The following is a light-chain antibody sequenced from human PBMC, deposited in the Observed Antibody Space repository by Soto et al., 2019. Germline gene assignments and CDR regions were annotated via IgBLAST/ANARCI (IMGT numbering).Light chain of an antibody. J-gene: IGKJ5*01. CDR2: GAP. V-gene: IGKV3-15*01. CDR3: QQYSNWPPIT. CDR1: QSVSSN. Sequence: EIVMTNSPATLSVSLWEIATLSCRASQSVSSNLAWYQQKPGQAPRLLIYGAPSRATGIPGRFSGSGSGTEFTLTISSLQSEDFAVYHCQQYSNWPPITFGQATRLEIK.